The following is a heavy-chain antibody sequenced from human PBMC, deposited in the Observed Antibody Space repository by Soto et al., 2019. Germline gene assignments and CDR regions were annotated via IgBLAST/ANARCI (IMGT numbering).Heavy chain of an antibody. CDR1: GGSISSYY. CDR3: ARYYDSSGYYPFDY. V-gene: IGHV4-59*01. CDR2: IYHSGST. J-gene: IGHJ4*02. Sequence: SETLSLTCTVSGGSISSYYWSWTRQPPGKGLEWIGYIYHSGSTNYNPSLKSRVTISVDTSKNQFSLKLSSVTAADTAVYYCARYYDSSGYYPFDYWGQGTLVTVSS. D-gene: IGHD3-22*01.